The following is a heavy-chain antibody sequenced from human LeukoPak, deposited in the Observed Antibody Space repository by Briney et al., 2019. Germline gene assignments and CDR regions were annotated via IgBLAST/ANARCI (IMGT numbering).Heavy chain of an antibody. CDR3: ARAHAYASSTWNY. D-gene: IGHD2-2*01. Sequence: GGSLRLSCAASGFTFSSFQMTWVRQAPGKGLDWVSVMYSGGATYYAGSVKGRFTISRNASDNTVSLQMNNLRPGDTAVYYCARAHAYASSTWNYWGQGTLVTVSS. V-gene: IGHV3-66*02. CDR1: GFTFSSFQ. CDR2: MYSGGAT. J-gene: IGHJ4*02.